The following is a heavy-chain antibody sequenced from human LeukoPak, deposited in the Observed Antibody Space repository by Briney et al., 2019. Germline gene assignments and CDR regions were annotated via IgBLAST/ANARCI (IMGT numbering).Heavy chain of an antibody. D-gene: IGHD3-10*01. CDR2: IIYTSGNT. V-gene: IGHV4-4*07. CDR3: ARDQGYYPNAFDI. CDR1: GDSVTNNY. Sequence: PSETLSLTCSVSGDSVTNNYWSWIRQPAGKGLEWIARIIYTSGNTDYNPSLRSRVTISVDTSKNQFSLKLSSVTAADTAVYYCARDQGYYPNAFDIWGQGTMVTVSS. J-gene: IGHJ3*02.